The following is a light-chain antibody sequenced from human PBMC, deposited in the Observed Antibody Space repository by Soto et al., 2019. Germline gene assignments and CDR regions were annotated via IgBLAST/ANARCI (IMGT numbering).Light chain of an antibody. CDR1: QSVSSY. Sequence: EIVLTQSPATLSLSPGERATLSCRASQSVSSYLACYQQKPGQAPRLLIYDASNRATGIPARFSGSGSGTDFTLTISSLEPEDFAVYYCQQRSNWPVITFGQGTRLEI. CDR3: QQRSNWPVIT. CDR2: DAS. J-gene: IGKJ5*01. V-gene: IGKV3-11*01.